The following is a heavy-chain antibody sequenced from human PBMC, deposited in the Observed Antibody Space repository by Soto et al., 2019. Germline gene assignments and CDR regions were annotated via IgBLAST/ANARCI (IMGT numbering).Heavy chain of an antibody. CDR1: GGTFSSYA. CDR2: IIPIFGTA. CDR3: AREDIAVAGTVSRAFDI. Sequence: QVQLVQSGAEVKKPGSSVKVSCKASGGTFSSYAISWVRQAPGQGLEWMGGIIPIFGTANYAQKFQGRVTITADASTSTAYMELSSLRSEDTAVYYCAREDIAVAGTVSRAFDIWGQGTMVTVSS. V-gene: IGHV1-69*12. J-gene: IGHJ3*02. D-gene: IGHD6-19*01.